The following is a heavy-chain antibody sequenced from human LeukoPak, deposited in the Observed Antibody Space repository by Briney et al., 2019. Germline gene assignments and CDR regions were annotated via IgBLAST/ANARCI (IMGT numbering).Heavy chain of an antibody. D-gene: IGHD3-22*01. Sequence: GASVKVSCKASGYTFTGYYMHWVRQAPGQGLEWMGIINPSGGSTSYAQKFQGRVTMTRDTSTSTVYMELSSLRSEDTAVYYCAREFGDSSGYYYEGVAFDIWGQGTMVTVSS. CDR2: INPSGGST. J-gene: IGHJ3*02. V-gene: IGHV1-46*01. CDR3: AREFGDSSGYYYEGVAFDI. CDR1: GYTFTGYY.